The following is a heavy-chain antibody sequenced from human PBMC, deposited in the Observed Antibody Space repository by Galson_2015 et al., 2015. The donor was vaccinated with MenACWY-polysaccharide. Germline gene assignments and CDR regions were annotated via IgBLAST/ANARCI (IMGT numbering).Heavy chain of an antibody. CDR3: ARAFSQSWVHYFDY. Sequence: SETLSLTCTVSGVSISDHYWSWIRQPPGKGLEWIGYIHYSGNTNYSPSLQSRVTISADTSKNQVSLRLTSVTAADTAVYYCARAFSQSWVHYFDYWGQGTPVTVSS. V-gene: IGHV4-59*11. CDR2: IHYSGNT. CDR1: GVSISDHY. D-gene: IGHD6-13*01. J-gene: IGHJ4*02.